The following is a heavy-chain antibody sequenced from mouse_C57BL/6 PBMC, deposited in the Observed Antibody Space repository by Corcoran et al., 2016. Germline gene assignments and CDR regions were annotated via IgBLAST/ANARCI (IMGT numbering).Heavy chain of an antibody. D-gene: IGHD2-3*01. J-gene: IGHJ3*01. Sequence: DVQLQESGPGLVKPSQSLSLTCSVTGYSITSGYYWNWIRQFPGNKLEWMGYIRYDGSNTYNPSLKHRISITRDTSQNLFFLKLNSVTTEDTATYYCARDGYYPFAYWGQGTLVTVSA. V-gene: IGHV3-6*01. CDR2: IRYDGSN. CDR1: GYSITSGYY. CDR3: ARDGYYPFAY.